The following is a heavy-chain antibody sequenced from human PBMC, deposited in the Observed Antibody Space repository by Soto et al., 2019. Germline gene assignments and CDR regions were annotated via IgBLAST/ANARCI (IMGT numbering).Heavy chain of an antibody. J-gene: IGHJ4*02. V-gene: IGHV4-61*08. D-gene: IGHD4-17*01. CDR2: IYYSGST. Sequence: SETLSLTCTVSGGSISSGGYYWSWIRQHPGKGLEWIGYIYYSGSTNYNPSLKSRVTISVDTSKNQFSLKLSSVTAADTAVYYCARILNGDYVEDYWGQGTLVTVSS. CDR1: GGSISSGGYY. CDR3: ARILNGDYVEDY.